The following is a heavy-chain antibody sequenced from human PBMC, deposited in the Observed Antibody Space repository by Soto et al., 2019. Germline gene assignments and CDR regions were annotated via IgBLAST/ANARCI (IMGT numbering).Heavy chain of an antibody. CDR1: GGSISSGGYY. D-gene: IGHD2-21*02. Sequence: TSETLSLTCTVSGGSISSGGYYWSWIRQHPGKGLEWIGYIYYSGSTYYNPSLKSRVTISVDTSKNQFSLKLSSVTAADTAVYYCARDQPYCGGDCYSDWFDPWGQGTLVTVSS. J-gene: IGHJ5*02. CDR3: ARDQPYCGGDCYSDWFDP. V-gene: IGHV4-31*03. CDR2: IYYSGST.